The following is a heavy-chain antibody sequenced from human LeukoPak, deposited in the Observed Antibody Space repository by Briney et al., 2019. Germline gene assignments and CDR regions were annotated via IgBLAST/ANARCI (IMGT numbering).Heavy chain of an antibody. D-gene: IGHD3-22*01. CDR3: TRSYYDSSGYYKY. V-gene: IGHV3-49*03. Sequence: GRSLRLSCTATEFTFGDYAMSWFRQAPGKGLEWVGFIRSKAYGGTTEYAASVKGRFTISRDDSKSIAHLQMNSLKTEDTAVYYCTRSYYDSSGYYKYWGQGTLVTVSS. CDR1: EFTFGDYA. J-gene: IGHJ4*02. CDR2: IRSKAYGGTT.